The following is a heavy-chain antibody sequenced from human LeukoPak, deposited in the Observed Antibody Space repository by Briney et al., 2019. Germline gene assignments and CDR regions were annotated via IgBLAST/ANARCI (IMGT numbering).Heavy chain of an antibody. Sequence: PGGSLRLSCAASGFTVSSYAMTWVRLAPGKGLEWVSAIGYSAGDTYYADSVKGRFTISRDYSMNTLYLQMTSLRADDTALYYCAKDDDGHHHGVDHWGQGTLVTVSS. J-gene: IGHJ4*02. D-gene: IGHD4-17*01. CDR3: AKDDDGHHHGVDH. V-gene: IGHV3-23*01. CDR1: GFTVSSYA. CDR2: IGYSAGDT.